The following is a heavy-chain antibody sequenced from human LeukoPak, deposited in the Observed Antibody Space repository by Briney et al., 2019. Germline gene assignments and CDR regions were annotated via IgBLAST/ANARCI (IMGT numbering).Heavy chain of an antibody. J-gene: IGHJ4*02. CDR3: ARDLYSSGWYVDY. Sequence: QPGGSLRLSCAASGFTVSSNYMSWVRQAPGKGLEWVSVIYSGGSTYYADSVKGRFTISRDNSKNTLYLQMNSLRAEDTAVYYCARDLYSSGWYVDYWGQGTLVTVSS. CDR1: GFTVSSNY. V-gene: IGHV3-53*01. D-gene: IGHD6-19*01. CDR2: IYSGGST.